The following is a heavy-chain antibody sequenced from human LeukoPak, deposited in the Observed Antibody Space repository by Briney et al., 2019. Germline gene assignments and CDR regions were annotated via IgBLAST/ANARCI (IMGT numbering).Heavy chain of an antibody. CDR3: ARLHNDAYYFDY. CDR1: GYTFTSYD. J-gene: IGHJ4*02. CDR2: ISAYNGNT. D-gene: IGHD5-24*01. Sequence: ASVKVSCKASGYTFTSYDINWVRQATGQGLEWMGWISAYNGNTNYAQKLQGRVTMTTDTSTSTAYMELRSLRSDDTAVYYCARLHNDAYYFDYWGQGTLVTVSS. V-gene: IGHV1-18*01.